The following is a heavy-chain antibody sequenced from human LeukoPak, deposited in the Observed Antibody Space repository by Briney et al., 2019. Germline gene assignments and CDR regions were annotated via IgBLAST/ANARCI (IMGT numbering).Heavy chain of an antibody. CDR2: INHSVRT. J-gene: IGHJ3*02. CDR1: GGSSSGYY. D-gene: IGHD1-26*01. V-gene: IGHV4-34*01. CDR3: ARGPKWVQTDAFDI. Sequence: PETLSLTCVVYGGSSSGYYWSWIRPPPGKGLEWIGEINHSVRTNYNPSLKSRVTISVDTSKNQFSLKLRSVTAADTAVYYCARGPKWVQTDAFDIWGQGTMVSVSS.